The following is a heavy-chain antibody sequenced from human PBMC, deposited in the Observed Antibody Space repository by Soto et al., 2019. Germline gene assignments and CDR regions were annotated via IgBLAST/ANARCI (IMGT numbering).Heavy chain of an antibody. Sequence: SVKVSCKASGGTFSSYAISWVRQAPGQGLEWMGGIIPIFGTANYAQKFQGRVTITADESTSTAYMELSSLRSEDTAVYYCARGLLRYYDSSATDAFDIWGQGTMVTVSS. V-gene: IGHV1-69*13. D-gene: IGHD3-22*01. CDR1: GGTFSSYA. CDR3: ARGLLRYYDSSATDAFDI. CDR2: IIPIFGTA. J-gene: IGHJ3*02.